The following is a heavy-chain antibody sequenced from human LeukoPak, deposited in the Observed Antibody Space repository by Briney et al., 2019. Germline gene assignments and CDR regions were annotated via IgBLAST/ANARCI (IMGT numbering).Heavy chain of an antibody. CDR1: GGSFSGYY. Sequence: SETLSLTCAVYGGSFSGYYWSWIRQSPGKGLEWIGYIYYSARTNYNPSLKSRATISLDTSKNQFSLRLSSVTAADTAVYFCARIDDYGDSGYFDFWGQGTLVTVSS. D-gene: IGHD4-17*01. J-gene: IGHJ4*02. V-gene: IGHV4-34*11. CDR3: ARIDDYGDSGYFDF. CDR2: IYYSART.